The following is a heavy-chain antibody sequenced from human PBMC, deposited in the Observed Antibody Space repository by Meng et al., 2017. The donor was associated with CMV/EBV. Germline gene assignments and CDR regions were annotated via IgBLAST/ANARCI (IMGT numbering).Heavy chain of an antibody. CDR3: ARGVGGWFDP. Sequence: QVPLQQGGAGLLKPSASLSLTCAAYGGSFSVSYWSWIHQPPGKGLGWIGEINHSGSTNYNPSLKSRVTISVDTSKNQFSLKLSSVTAADTAVYYCARGVGGWFDPWGQGTLVTVSS. CDR2: INHSGST. V-gene: IGHV4-34*01. CDR1: GGSFSVSY. J-gene: IGHJ5*02. D-gene: IGHD1-26*01.